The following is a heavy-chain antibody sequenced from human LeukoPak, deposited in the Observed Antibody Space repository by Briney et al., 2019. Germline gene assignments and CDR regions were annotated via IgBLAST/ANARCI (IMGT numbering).Heavy chain of an antibody. D-gene: IGHD2-2*02. V-gene: IGHV1-8*01. J-gene: IGHJ5*02. CDR1: GYTFTSYD. CDR3: ARGLFTLAAIGFDP. CDR2: MNPNSGNT. Sequence: ASVKVSCKASGYTFTSYDINWVRQATGQGLEWMGWMNPNSGNTGYAQKFQGRVTMTRDTSISTAYMELSRLRSDDTAVYYCARGLFTLAAIGFDPWGQGTLVTVSS.